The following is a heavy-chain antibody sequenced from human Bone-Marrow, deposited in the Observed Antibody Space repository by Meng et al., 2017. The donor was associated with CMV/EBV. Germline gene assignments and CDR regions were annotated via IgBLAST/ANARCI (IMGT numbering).Heavy chain of an antibody. J-gene: IGHJ4*02. CDR2: ISGSGGST. CDR3: ARGRETFWSGYRYFDY. Sequence: GGSLRLSCAASGFTFSSYAMSWVRQAPGKGLEWVSAISGSGGSTYYADSVKGRFTISRDNSKNTLYLQMNSLRAEDTAVYYCARGRETFWSGYRYFDYWGQGTLVTVSS. CDR1: GFTFSSYA. V-gene: IGHV3-23*01. D-gene: IGHD3-3*01.